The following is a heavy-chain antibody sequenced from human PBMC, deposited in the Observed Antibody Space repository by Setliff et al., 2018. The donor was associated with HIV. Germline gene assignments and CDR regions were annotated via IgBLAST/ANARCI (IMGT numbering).Heavy chain of an antibody. J-gene: IGHJ5*02. D-gene: IGHD3-10*01. V-gene: IGHV1-18*01. CDR2: ISTYSDEA. CDR1: GYTFTSYG. Sequence: ASVKVSCKPSGYTFTSYGLSWVRQAPGQGLEWMGWISTYSDEASYAENLQGRVTMTTDTSTATVYMELKSLRSDDTAVYYCARVPQKISLVRGDYNWLDKWGQGTLVTVSS. CDR3: ARVPQKISLVRGDYNWLDK.